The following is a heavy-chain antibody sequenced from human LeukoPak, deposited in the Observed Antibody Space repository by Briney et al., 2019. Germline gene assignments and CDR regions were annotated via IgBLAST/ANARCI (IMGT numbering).Heavy chain of an antibody. CDR1: GGSVSSGSYY. CDR2: IYYSGST. V-gene: IGHV4-61*01. D-gene: IGHD6-19*01. J-gene: IGHJ2*01. CDR3: ARDLPSGYSSGWYGSYWYFYL. Sequence: PSETLSLTCTVSGGSVSSGSYYWSWIRQPPGKGLEWIGYIYYSGSTNYNPSLKTRVTISVDTSKNQFSLKLSSVTAADTAVYYCARDLPSGYSSGWYGSYWYFYLGGRGTVVTVS.